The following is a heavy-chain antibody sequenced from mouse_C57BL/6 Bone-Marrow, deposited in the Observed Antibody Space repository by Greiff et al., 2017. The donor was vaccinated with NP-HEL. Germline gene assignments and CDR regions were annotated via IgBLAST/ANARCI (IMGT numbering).Heavy chain of an antibody. CDR2: ISPRSGNT. Sequence: QVQLKQSGAELARPGASVTLSCKASGYTFTSYGISWVNQRTGQGLEWIGEISPRSGNTYYNEKFKGKATLTADKSSSTAYMELRSLTSEDSAVYFCASHFYYAMDYWGQGTSVTVAS. V-gene: IGHV1-81*01. CDR1: GYTFTSYG. J-gene: IGHJ4*01. CDR3: ASHFYYAMDY.